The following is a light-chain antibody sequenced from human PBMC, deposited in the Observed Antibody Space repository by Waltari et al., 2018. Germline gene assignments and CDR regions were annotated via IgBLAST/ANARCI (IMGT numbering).Light chain of an antibody. V-gene: IGKV2-28*01. CDR3: MQPLQWLCT. CDR2: LGS. CDR1: ESLLHSNVNRS. Sequence: DIVMSHTPLSLPVSPGEAASLSCGSRESLLHSNVNRSLDWYLQRPGQSPQLLFYLGSNRAAGVPARFSCSGSGTDFTLTISRVEPEDSGIYYCMQPLQWLCTFGPGTKVEV. J-gene: IGKJ4*01.